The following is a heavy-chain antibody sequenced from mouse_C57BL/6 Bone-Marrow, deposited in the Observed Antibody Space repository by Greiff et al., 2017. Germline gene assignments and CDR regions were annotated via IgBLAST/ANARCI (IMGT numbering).Heavy chain of an antibody. CDR1: GYTFTNYW. J-gene: IGHJ4*01. Sequence: VKLLESGAELVRPGTSVKMSCKASGYTFTNYWIGWAKQRPGHGLEWIGDIYPGGGYTNYNEKFKGKATLTADKSSSTAYMQFSSLTSEDSAIYYCARGTADYYAMDYWGQGTSVTVSS. D-gene: IGHD3-3*01. V-gene: IGHV1-63*01. CDR2: IYPGGGYT. CDR3: ARGTADYYAMDY.